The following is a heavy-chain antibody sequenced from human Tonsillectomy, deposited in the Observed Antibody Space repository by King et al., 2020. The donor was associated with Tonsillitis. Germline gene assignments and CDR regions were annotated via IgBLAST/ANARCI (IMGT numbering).Heavy chain of an antibody. V-gene: IGHV3-21*01. CDR1: GFTFSSYS. CDR2: ISSSSSYI. J-gene: IGHJ6*02. Sequence: VQLVESGGGLVKPGGSLRLSCAASGFTFSSYSMNWVRQAPGKGLEWVSSISSSSSYIYYADSVKGRFTISRDNAKNSLYLQMNSLRAEDTAVYYGAGVQIVGATHYYYYGMDVWGQGTTVTVSS. D-gene: IGHD1-26*01. CDR3: AGVQIVGATHYYYYGMDV.